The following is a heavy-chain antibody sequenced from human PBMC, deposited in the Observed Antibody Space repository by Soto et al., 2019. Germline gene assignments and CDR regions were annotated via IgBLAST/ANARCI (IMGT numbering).Heavy chain of an antibody. CDR1: VDSISIGTHS. J-gene: IGHJ4*02. V-gene: IGHV4-31*03. CDR2: ISSSGNS. CDR3: VGRLAYIYNYFDS. Sequence: SETLSVTCTLSVDSISIGTHSWNWIRQHPGKGLEWIGYISSSGNSYYSPSLKSRVFMSVDTSKNLFSLKLSSVTAADTAIYYCVGRLAYIYNYFDSWGQGTKVTVSS. D-gene: IGHD2-21*01.